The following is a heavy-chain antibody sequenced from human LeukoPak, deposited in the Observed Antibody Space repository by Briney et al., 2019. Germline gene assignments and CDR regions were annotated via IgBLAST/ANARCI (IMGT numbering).Heavy chain of an antibody. CDR2: ISYSGGT. D-gene: IGHD3-22*01. J-gene: IGHJ5*01. CDR1: GGPISTYY. Sequence: NPSETLSLTCTVSGGPISTYYWSWIRQPPGKSLEWIGYISYSGGTNYNPSLKSRVTISVDTSKNQFSLKLTSVTAADTALYYCARADDRSGYFGGRFDSWGQGTLVTVSS. CDR3: ARADDRSGYFGGRFDS. V-gene: IGHV4-59*01.